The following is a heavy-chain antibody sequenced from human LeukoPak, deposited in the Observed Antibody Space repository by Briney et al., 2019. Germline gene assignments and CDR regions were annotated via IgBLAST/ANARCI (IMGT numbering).Heavy chain of an antibody. V-gene: IGHV1-2*02. CDR3: AREASYSGWYVS. J-gene: IGHJ4*02. CDR2: INPNSGGT. D-gene: IGHD6-19*01. Sequence: ASVKVSCKASGGTFSNYVITWVRQAPGQGLEWMGWINPNSGGTNYAQKFQGRVTMTRDTSISTAYMELSRLRSDDTAVYYCAREASYSGWYVSWGQGTLVTVSS. CDR1: GGTFSNYV.